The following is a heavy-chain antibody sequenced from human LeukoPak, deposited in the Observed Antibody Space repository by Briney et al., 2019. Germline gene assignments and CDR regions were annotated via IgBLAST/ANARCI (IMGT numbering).Heavy chain of an antibody. D-gene: IGHD3-22*01. CDR3: APNDSPFH. CDR2: ISSSSSYI. Sequence: GGSLRLSCADSGCTFSSYSMNWVRQAPGKGLEWVSSISSSSSYIYYADSVKGRFTISRDNAENSLYLQMNSLRAEDTAVYYCAPNDSPFHWGQGTLVTVSS. J-gene: IGHJ1*01. CDR1: GCTFSSYS. V-gene: IGHV3-21*01.